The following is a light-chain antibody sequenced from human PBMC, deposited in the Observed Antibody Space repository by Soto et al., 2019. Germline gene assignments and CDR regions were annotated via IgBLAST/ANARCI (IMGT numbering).Light chain of an antibody. V-gene: IGKV2-28*01. Sequence: DIVMTQSPLSLPVTPGEPASISCRSSQSLLHSNGYNYLDWYLQKPGQSPQLLIYLGSNRASGVPDRFSGSGSGTDFTLKISRVEAEDVGVHYCMQALQTLSITFGQGTRLEIK. J-gene: IGKJ5*01. CDR2: LGS. CDR3: MQALQTLSIT. CDR1: QSLLHSNGYNY.